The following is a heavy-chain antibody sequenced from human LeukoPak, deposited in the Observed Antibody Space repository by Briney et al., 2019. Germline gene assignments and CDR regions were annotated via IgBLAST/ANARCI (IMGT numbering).Heavy chain of an antibody. CDR3: ATSYGSGSYYTQSYYYYGMDV. Sequence: ASVKVSCKASGYTFTSYGISWVRQAPGQGLKWMGWISAYNGNTNYAQKLQGRVTMTTDTSTSTAYMELRSLRSDDTAVYYCATSYGSGSYYTQSYYYYGMDVWGKGTTVTVSS. CDR1: GYTFTSYG. CDR2: ISAYNGNT. D-gene: IGHD3-10*01. J-gene: IGHJ6*04. V-gene: IGHV1-18*04.